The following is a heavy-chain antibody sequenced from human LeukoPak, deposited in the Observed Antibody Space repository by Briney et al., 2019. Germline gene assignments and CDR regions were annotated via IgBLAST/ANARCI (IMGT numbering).Heavy chain of an antibody. Sequence: GGSLRGSCAASGFTFSRYGMHWVRQAPGKGLEEGAVISYDGSNKYYADSVKGRFTISRDNSKNTLYLQMNSLRAEDTAVYYCAKDPCSGGSCYSFDYWGQGTLVTVSS. V-gene: IGHV3-30*18. CDR1: GFTFSRYG. D-gene: IGHD2-15*01. J-gene: IGHJ4*02. CDR2: ISYDGSNK. CDR3: AKDPCSGGSCYSFDY.